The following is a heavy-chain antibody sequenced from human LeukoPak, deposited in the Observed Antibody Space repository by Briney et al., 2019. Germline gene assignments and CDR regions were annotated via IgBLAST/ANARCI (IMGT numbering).Heavy chain of an antibody. D-gene: IGHD3-22*01. Sequence: GGSLRLSCAASGFTFSSYSMNWVRQAPGKGLEWVSSISSSSSYIYYADSVRRQFPISKDNANNSLYLQMNSLRAEDTAVYYCASYDYDSSGYYGYWGQGTLVTVSS. CDR1: GFTFSSYS. J-gene: IGHJ4*02. CDR3: ASYDYDSSGYYGY. CDR2: ISSSSSYI. V-gene: IGHV3-21*01.